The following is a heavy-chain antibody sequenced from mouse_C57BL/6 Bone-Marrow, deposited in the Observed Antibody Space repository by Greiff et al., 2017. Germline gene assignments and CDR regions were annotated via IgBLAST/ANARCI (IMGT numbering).Heavy chain of an antibody. CDR1: GYSFTDYN. D-gene: IGHD1-1*01. CDR3: APHYYGSSYGFAY. CDR2: INPNYGTT. J-gene: IGHJ3*01. Sequence: VQLKESGPELVKPGASVKISCKASGYSFTDYNMNWVKQSNGKSLEWIGVINPNYGTTSYNQKFKGKATLTVDQSSSTAYMQLNSLTSEDSAVYYCAPHYYGSSYGFAYWGQGTLVTVSA. V-gene: IGHV1-39*01.